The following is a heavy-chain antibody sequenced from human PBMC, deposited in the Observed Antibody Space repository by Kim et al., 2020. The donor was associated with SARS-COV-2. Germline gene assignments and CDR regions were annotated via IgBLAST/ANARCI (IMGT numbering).Heavy chain of an antibody. D-gene: IGHD2-15*01. Sequence: GNGNTKYPQKFQGRVTFTTDTSASTAYMELSSLRSEDSAVYYCLGGYYFDYWGQGTLVTVSS. CDR3: LGGYYFDY. J-gene: IGHJ4*02. CDR2: GNGNT. V-gene: IGHV1-3*01.